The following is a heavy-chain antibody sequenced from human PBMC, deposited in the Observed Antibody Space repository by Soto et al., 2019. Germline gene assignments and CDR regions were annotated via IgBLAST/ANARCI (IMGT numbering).Heavy chain of an antibody. CDR3: ARDMGLRDAFDI. D-gene: IGHD3-10*01. V-gene: IGHV3-7*01. J-gene: IGHJ3*02. CDR1: GFTFSSYW. CDR2: IKEDGSEI. Sequence: GGSLRLSCAASGFTFSSYWMSWVRQAPGQGLEWVANIKEDGSEIYYVDSVKGRFTISRDNAKNSLYLQMNSLRAEDTAVYYCARDMGLRDAFDIWGQGTMVTVSS.